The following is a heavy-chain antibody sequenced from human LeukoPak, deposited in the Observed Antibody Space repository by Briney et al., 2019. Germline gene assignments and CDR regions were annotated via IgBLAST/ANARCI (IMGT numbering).Heavy chain of an antibody. D-gene: IGHD1-26*01. CDR3: ARVKVGATPSDY. CDR1: GGTFSSYA. Sequence: SVKVFCKASGGTFSSYANSWVRQAPGQGLEWMGRIIPILGIANYAQKFQGRVTITADKSTSTAYMELSSLRSEDTAVYYCARVKVGATPSDYWGQGTLVTVSS. CDR2: IIPILGIA. V-gene: IGHV1-69*04. J-gene: IGHJ4*02.